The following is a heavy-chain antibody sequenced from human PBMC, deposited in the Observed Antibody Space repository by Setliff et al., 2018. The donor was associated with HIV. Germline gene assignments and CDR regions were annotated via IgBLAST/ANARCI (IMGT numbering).Heavy chain of an antibody. D-gene: IGHD3-10*01. J-gene: IGHJ4*02. Sequence: PSETLSLTCTVSGGSISGYYWSWIRQPAGKGLEWIGRIYTSGSTNYNPSLKSRVTISVDTSKSQFSLRLNSVTATDTALYYCARGRFHRLHRPYSGSGSLGIQYFDYWGQGTLVTVSS. CDR3: ARGRFHRLHRPYSGSGSLGIQYFDY. CDR1: GGSISGYY. CDR2: IYTSGST. V-gene: IGHV4-4*07.